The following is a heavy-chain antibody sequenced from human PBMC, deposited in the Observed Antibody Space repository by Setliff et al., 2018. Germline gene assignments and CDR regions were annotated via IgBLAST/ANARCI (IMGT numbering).Heavy chain of an antibody. Sequence: QAGGSLRLSCAASGFTFSSYAMSWVRQAPGKGLEWVSAISGSGGSTYYADSVKGRFTISRDNSKNTLYLQMNSLRAEDTAVYYCAKGVGIQLWLRGDAFDIWGQGTMVTVSS. CDR3: AKGVGIQLWLRGDAFDI. D-gene: IGHD5-18*01. CDR2: ISGSGGST. V-gene: IGHV3-23*01. CDR1: GFTFSSYA. J-gene: IGHJ3*02.